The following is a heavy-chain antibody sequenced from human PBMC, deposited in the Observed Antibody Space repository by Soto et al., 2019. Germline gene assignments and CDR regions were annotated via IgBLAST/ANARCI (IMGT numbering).Heavy chain of an antibody. CDR2: IGPESGAT. CDR3: GRGRSGQIVVFY. CDR1: GYTFTGHY. J-gene: IGHJ4*02. V-gene: IGHV1-2*02. D-gene: IGHD1-26*01. Sequence: ASVKVSCKASGYTFTGHYIHWLRQAPEQGPEWMGEIGPESGATRYAQRFQGRVTMTRDMSITTVYMELNNLSPDDTAVYYCGRGRSGQIVVFYWGQGTPVTVSS.